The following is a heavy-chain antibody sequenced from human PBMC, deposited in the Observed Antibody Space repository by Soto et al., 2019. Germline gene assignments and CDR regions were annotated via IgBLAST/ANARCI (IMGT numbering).Heavy chain of an antibody. CDR2: ISWNSGSI. J-gene: IGHJ5*02. CDR3: AKGVRLLQGWFGP. V-gene: IGHV3-9*01. D-gene: IGHD2-15*01. Sequence: EVQLVESGGGLVQPGRSLRLSCAASGFTFDDYAMHWVRQAPGKGLEWVSGISWNSGSIGYADSVKGRFTISRDNAKNSLYLQMNSLRAEDTALYYCAKGVRLLQGWFGPWGQGTLVTVSS. CDR1: GFTFDDYA.